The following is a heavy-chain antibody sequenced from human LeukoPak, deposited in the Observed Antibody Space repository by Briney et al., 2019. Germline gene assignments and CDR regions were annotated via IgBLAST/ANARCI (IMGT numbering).Heavy chain of an antibody. V-gene: IGHV3-7*01. CDR3: ASDNTGGHSQY. D-gene: IGHD5-18*01. CDR2: IKQDGSGK. Sequence: GGSLRLSCAASGFTFSNHWMSWVRQAPGKGLEWVANIKQDGSGKYYVDSVKGRFTISRDNAKNLVFLQMDSLRAEDSAVYYCASDNTGGHSQYWGQGTLVTVSS. CDR1: GFTFSNHW. J-gene: IGHJ1*01.